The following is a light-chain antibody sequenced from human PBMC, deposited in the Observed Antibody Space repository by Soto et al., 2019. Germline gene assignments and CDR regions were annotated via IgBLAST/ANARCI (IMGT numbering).Light chain of an antibody. CDR2: EGS. CDR1: SSDVGSYNL. CDR3: FSDAGSSV. Sequence: QSALTQPASVSGSPGQSITISCTGTSSDVGSYNLVSWYQQHPGKAPKLMIYEGSKRPSGVSNRFSGSKSGNTASLTISGLQAEDEADYYCFSDAGSSVFGGGTKVTVL. J-gene: IGLJ3*02. V-gene: IGLV2-23*01.